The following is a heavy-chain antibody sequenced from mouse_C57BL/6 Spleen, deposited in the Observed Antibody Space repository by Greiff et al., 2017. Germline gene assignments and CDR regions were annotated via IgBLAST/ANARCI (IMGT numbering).Heavy chain of an antibody. CDR3: ARSDYSNSYFDY. CDR1: GFNIKDYY. D-gene: IGHD2-5*01. J-gene: IGHJ2*01. CDR2: IDPEDGET. V-gene: IGHV14-2*01. Sequence: VQLQQSGAELVKPGASVKLSCTASGFNIKDYYMHWVKQRTEQGLEWIGRIDPEDGETKYAPKFPGKATITADTSSNTAYLQLSSLTSEDTAVYYCARSDYSNSYFDYWGQGTTLTVSS.